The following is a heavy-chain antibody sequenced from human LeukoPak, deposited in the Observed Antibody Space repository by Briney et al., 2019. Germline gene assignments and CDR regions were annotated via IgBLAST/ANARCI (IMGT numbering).Heavy chain of an antibody. Sequence: GGSLRLSCAASGFTFSDHWMHWVRQAPGKGLVWVSRISSDGTETTYADSVKGRFTISRDNSKNTLYMQMNSLRAEDTAVYYCTKEVAAAGYFDYWGQGTLVTVSS. D-gene: IGHD6-13*01. J-gene: IGHJ4*02. CDR1: GFTFSDHW. CDR2: ISSDGTET. V-gene: IGHV3-74*01. CDR3: TKEVAAAGYFDY.